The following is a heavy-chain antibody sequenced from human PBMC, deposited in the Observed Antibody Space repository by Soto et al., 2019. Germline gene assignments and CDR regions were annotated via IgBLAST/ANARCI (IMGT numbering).Heavy chain of an antibody. V-gene: IGHV3-21*01. J-gene: IGHJ4*02. CDR2: ISISSSYI. D-gene: IGHD3-3*01. CDR3: ARDGVHYDFWSGDYNQTGLSFDD. CDR1: GFTFSSYS. Sequence: GGSLRLSCAASGFTFSSYSMNWVLQSPVKGLEWVSSISISSSYIYYADSVKGRFTISRDNAKNSLYLQMNSLRAEDTAVYYCARDGVHYDFWSGDYNQTGLSFDDWGKGTMVDVS.